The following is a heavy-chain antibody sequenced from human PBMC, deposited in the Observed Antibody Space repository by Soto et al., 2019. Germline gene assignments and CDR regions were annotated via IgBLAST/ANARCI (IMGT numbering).Heavy chain of an antibody. CDR3: ARDLSSCSSARCYSFYYGMDV. D-gene: IGHD2-2*01. V-gene: IGHV3-74*01. J-gene: IGHJ6*02. CDR2: INSDGSRT. CDR1: GFNFSRFW. Sequence: EVQLVESGGVLVQPGGSLRLSCTASGFNFSRFWTHWVRQVPGRGLVWVAHINSDGSRTSYADSVKGRFTISRDNAKNTLYLQMNSLRVEDTAVYYCARDLSSCSSARCYSFYYGMDVWGQGTTVTVSS.